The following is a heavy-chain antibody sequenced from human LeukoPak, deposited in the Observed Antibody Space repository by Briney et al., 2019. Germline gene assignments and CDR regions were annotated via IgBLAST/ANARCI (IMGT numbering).Heavy chain of an antibody. CDR2: MNPNSGNT. Sequence: GASVTVSCKASGYTFTSYAINWVRQATGQGLEWMGWMNPNSGNTGYAQKFQGRVTITRNTSISTAYMELSSLRSEDTAVYYCASRASGYSSPYWGQGTLVTVSS. J-gene: IGHJ4*02. CDR1: GYTFTSYA. V-gene: IGHV1-8*03. D-gene: IGHD6-13*01. CDR3: ASRASGYSSPY.